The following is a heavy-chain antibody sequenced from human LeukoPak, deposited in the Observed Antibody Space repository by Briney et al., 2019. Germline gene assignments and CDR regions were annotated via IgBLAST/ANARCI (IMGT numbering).Heavy chain of an antibody. Sequence: GGSLRLSCAASRFTVSRNYMSWVRQAPGKGLEWVSVVYSSGSVSYADSVKGRFTISRDSSKNTVNLQMNSLRLEDTAVYYCAGVATVVTLDYWGQGNLVTVSS. J-gene: IGHJ4*02. CDR2: VYSSGSV. D-gene: IGHD4-23*01. CDR1: RFTVSRNY. CDR3: AGVATVVTLDY. V-gene: IGHV3-66*02.